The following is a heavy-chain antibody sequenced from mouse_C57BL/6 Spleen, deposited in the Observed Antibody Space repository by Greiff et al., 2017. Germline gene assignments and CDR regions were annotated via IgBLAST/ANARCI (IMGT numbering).Heavy chain of an antibody. CDR1: GYTFTDYY. CDR2: IYPGSGNT. J-gene: IGHJ3*01. V-gene: IGHV1-76*01. D-gene: IGHD3-2*02. Sequence: VQLQQSGAELVRPGASVKLSCKASGYTFTDYYINWVKQRPGQGLEWIARIYPGSGNTYYNEKFKGKATLTAEKSSSTAYMQLSSLTSEDSAVYFCARGGTAQATWFAYWGQGTLVTVSA. CDR3: ARGGTAQATWFAY.